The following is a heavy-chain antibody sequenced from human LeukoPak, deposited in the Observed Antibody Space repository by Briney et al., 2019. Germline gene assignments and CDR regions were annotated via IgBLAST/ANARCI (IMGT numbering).Heavy chain of an antibody. D-gene: IGHD4-17*01. V-gene: IGHV4-59*01. CDR1: GGSISSYY. CDR2: IYYSGST. CDR3: ARVSTVTTSWYFDL. J-gene: IGHJ2*01. Sequence: PSETLSLTCTVSGGSISSYYWSWIRQPLGRGLEWMGYIYYSGSTNYNPSLKSRVTISVDTSKNQFSLKLSSVTAADTAVYYCARVSTVTTSWYFDLWGRGTLVTVSS.